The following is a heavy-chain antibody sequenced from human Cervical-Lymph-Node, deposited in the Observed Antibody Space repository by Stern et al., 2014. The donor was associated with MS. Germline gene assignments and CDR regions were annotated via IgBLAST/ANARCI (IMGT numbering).Heavy chain of an antibody. CDR2: FNPSGGKT. CDR3: ARVLSLATSDS. D-gene: IGHD1-1*01. V-gene: IGHV1-46*01. J-gene: IGHJ4*02. CDR1: GYTFTTYY. Sequence: QVQLVESGAAIRKPGASVKISCEASGYTFTTYYMHWVRQAPGQGLEWVALFNPSGGKTTYAQRFQGRVTVTGDTSTSTVYMELTGLRSEDTAVYYCARVLSLATSDSWGQGTLVIVSS.